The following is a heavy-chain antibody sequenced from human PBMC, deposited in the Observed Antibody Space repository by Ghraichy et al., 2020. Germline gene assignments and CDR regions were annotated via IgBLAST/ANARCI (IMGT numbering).Heavy chain of an antibody. D-gene: IGHD6-6*01. Sequence: TLSLTCAVSGGSISSGSYSWNWIRQPPGKGLEWIGYIYQTGNTYTNPSLKSRVPIALERSKNQFALHLSSVTAADPAVYYCARGLSSSSYHFDYWGQGTLVTVSS. J-gene: IGHJ4*01. V-gene: IGHV4-30-2*01. CDR1: GGSISSGSYS. CDR2: IYQTGNT. CDR3: ARGLSSSSYHFDY.